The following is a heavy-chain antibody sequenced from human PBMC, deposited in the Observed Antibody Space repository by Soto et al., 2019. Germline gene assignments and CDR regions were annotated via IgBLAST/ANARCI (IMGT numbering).Heavy chain of an antibody. V-gene: IGHV3-9*01. J-gene: IGHJ6*03. Sequence: EVQLVESGGGLVQPGRSLRLSCAASGFTFDDYAMHWVRQAPGKGLEWVSGISWNSGSIGYADSVKGRFTISRDNAKNSLYLQMNSLRAEDTAVYYCAKEGGDETFYYYYMDVWGKGTTVTVSS. CDR1: GFTFDDYA. CDR2: ISWNSGSI. CDR3: AKEGGDETFYYYYMDV. D-gene: IGHD5-12*01.